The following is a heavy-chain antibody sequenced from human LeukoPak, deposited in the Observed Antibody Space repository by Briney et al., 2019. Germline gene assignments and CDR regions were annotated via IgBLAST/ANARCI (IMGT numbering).Heavy chain of an antibody. CDR3: AREHPVAIAPDY. J-gene: IGHJ4*02. CDR2: IYSTGST. CDR1: GGSISSYY. V-gene: IGHV4-4*07. D-gene: IGHD5-12*01. Sequence: SETLSLTCTVSGGSISSYYWSWIRQPAGKGLEWIGRIYSTGSTNYNPPLKSRVTMSVDTSKNQFSLKLTSVTAADTAVYYCAREHPVAIAPDYWGQGTLVTVSS.